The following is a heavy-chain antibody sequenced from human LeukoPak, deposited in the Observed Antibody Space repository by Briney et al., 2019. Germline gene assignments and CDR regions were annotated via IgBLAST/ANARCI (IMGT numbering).Heavy chain of an antibody. J-gene: IGHJ4*02. CDR1: GFTFSDHY. CDR3: ARIVGATLGDY. D-gene: IGHD1-26*01. CDR2: TRNKANGYTT. V-gene: IGHV3-72*01. Sequence: GGSLRLSCAASGFTFSDHYMDWVRQAPGKGLEWVGRTRNKANGYTTEYAASVKGRLTISRDDSKNSLYLQMNSLKTEDTAVYYCARIVGATLGDYWGQGTLVTVSS.